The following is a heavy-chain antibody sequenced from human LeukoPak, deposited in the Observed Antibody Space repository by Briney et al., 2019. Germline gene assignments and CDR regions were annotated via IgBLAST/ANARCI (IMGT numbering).Heavy chain of an antibody. V-gene: IGHV3-30*18. CDR2: VSCDGKIT. CDR1: GFTFRNFG. D-gene: IGHD3-10*01. J-gene: IGHJ4*02. CDR3: AKEKDYCVSASCDY. Sequence: GGSLRLSCAASGFTFRNFGMHWVRQAPGKGLEWVAVVSCDGKITHYADSVKGRFTIGRDNTQNTLYLQMTSLRGEDTALYYCAKEKDYCVSASCDYWGQGTQVTVSS.